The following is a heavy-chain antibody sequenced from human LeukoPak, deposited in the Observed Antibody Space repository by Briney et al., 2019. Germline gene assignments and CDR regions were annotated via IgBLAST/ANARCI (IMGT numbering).Heavy chain of an antibody. CDR3: ARGHTDRGLGFDH. CDR2: NYYSGSN. J-gene: IGHJ4*02. CDR1: GDSLSSAAYY. V-gene: IGHV4-30-4*01. Sequence: SETLSLTCALSGDSLSSAAYYWSCLRQPPGQGLEWLRYNYYSGSNSCNPSLDTRVSISVVTSKNEFSLKLSSVTAEDTAVYYCARGHTDRGLGFDHWGQGILVTVSS. D-gene: IGHD1-26*01.